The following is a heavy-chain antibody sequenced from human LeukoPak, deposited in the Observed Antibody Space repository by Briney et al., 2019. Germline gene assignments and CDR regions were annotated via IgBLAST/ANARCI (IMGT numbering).Heavy chain of an antibody. CDR1: GFTFNSFG. CDR3: ANTYFYASANY. D-gene: IGHD3-10*01. CDR2: IHFDGKNK. V-gene: IGHV3-30*02. J-gene: IGHJ4*02. Sequence: PGGSLRLSCAASGFTFNSFGMHWVRQAPGKGLEWVAFIHFDGKNKYYADSVKGRFTISRDNSKNTLYLQMNSLRAEDTALYYCANTYFYASANYWGQGTLVTVSS.